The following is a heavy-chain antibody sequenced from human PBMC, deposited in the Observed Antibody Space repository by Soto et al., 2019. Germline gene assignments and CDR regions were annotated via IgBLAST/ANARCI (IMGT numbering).Heavy chain of an antibody. CDR3: AREEFEDGRGHFDY. D-gene: IGHD3-22*01. V-gene: IGHV3-30-3*01. CDR2: ISYGGVNK. CDR1: GFTFSTSV. J-gene: IGHJ4*02. Sequence: QVQLVESGGGVVQPGGSLRLSCAASGFTFSTSVMHWVRQAPGKGLEWMAIISYGGVNKYYADSVKGRFTISRDISASTLDLQMNSLRTEDTAVYYCAREEFEDGRGHFDYWGQGTLVSVSS.